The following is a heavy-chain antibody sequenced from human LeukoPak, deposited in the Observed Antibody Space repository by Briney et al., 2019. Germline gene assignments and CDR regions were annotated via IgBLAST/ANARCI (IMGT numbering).Heavy chain of an antibody. V-gene: IGHV4-34*01. CDR3: ARGRGMITFGGVIVRPLFDY. Sequence: SETLSLTCAVYGGSFSSYYWSWIRHPPGKGLEWIGEINHSGSTNYNPSLKSRVTISVDTSKNQFSLKLSSVTAADTAVYYCARGRGMITFGGVIVRPLFDYWGQGTLVTVSS. CDR1: GGSFSSYY. J-gene: IGHJ4*02. CDR2: INHSGST. D-gene: IGHD3-16*02.